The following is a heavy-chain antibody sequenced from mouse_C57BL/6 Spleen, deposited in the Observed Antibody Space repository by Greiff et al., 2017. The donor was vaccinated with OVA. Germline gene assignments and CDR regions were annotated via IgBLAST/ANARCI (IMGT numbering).Heavy chain of an antibody. J-gene: IGHJ4*01. CDR3: ARENLLSSMDY. Sequence: QVQLQQSGAELVRPGASVKLSCKASGYTFTDYYINWVKQRPGQGLEWIARIYPGSGNTYYNEKFKGKATLTAEKSSSTAYMQLSSLTSEDSTVYFCARENLLSSMDYWGQGTSVTVSS. CDR2: IYPGSGNT. V-gene: IGHV1-76*01. D-gene: IGHD2-1*01. CDR1: GYTFTDYY.